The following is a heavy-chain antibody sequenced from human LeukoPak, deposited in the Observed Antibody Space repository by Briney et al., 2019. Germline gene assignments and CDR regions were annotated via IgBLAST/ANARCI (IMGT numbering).Heavy chain of an antibody. J-gene: IGHJ4*02. CDR1: SGSISSYY. D-gene: IGHD3/OR15-3a*01. CDR3: ARQFGLMRSYRHLDH. CDR2: VYFNGDT. Sequence: SETLSLTCNVSSGSISSYYWTWVRQPPGKPLQWIGNVYFNGDTNFNPSLKSRVTISVDTSNNQFSLKLSSVTAADTAVYYCARQFGLMRSYRHLDHWGPGILVTVSA. V-gene: IGHV4-59*08.